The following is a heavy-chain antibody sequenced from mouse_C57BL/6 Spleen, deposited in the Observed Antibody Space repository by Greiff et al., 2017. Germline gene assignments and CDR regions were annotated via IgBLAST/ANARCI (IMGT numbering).Heavy chain of an antibody. Sequence: VKLQESGPELVKPGASVKISFKASGYAFSSSWMNWVKQRPGKGLEWIGRIYPGDGDTNYNGKFKGKATLTADKSSSTAYMQLSSLTSEDSAVYFCATPYGSSYDWYFDVWGTGTTVTVSS. CDR2: IYPGDGDT. CDR1: GYAFSSSW. D-gene: IGHD1-1*01. CDR3: ATPYGSSYDWYFDV. J-gene: IGHJ1*03. V-gene: IGHV1-82*01.